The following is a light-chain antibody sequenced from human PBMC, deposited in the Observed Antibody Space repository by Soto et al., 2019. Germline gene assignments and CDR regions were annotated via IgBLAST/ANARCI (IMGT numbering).Light chain of an antibody. Sequence: QPVLTQPPSASASLGASVTLTCTLSSGYSNYKVDWYQQRPGKGPRFVMRVGTGGIVGSKGDGIPDRFSVLGSGLNRFLTTENIQEEDESDYYCGADHGSGSNIVYVFGTGTKLTVL. J-gene: IGLJ1*01. CDR3: GADHGSGSNIVYV. V-gene: IGLV9-49*03. CDR1: SGYSNYK. CDR2: VGTGGIVG.